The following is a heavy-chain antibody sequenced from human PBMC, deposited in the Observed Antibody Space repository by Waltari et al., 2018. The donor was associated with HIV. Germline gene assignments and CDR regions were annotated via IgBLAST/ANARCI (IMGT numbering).Heavy chain of an antibody. CDR2: RKIGTDGGTT. CDR3: AASFFDSSGYRY. D-gene: IGHD3-22*01. V-gene: IGHV3-15*01. CDR1: GFTFSSAW. J-gene: IGHJ4*02. Sequence: EVHLVESGGGLVKPGGSLTLSCAASGFTFSSAWRSWVRQAHGQGLEWVGRRKIGTDGGTTDSAAPVKDRFSISRDDSKNTLYLQMNSLKTEDTAMYYCAASFFDSSGYRYWGQGTLVTISS.